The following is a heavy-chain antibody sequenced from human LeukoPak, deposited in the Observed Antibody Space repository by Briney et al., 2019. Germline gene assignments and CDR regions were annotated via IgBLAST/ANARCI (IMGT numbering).Heavy chain of an antibody. D-gene: IGHD1-1*01. CDR1: GYSISSGYY. V-gene: IGHV4-38-2*01. CDR2: IYYSGST. Sequence: SETLSLTCAVSGYSISSGYYWGWIRQPPGKGLEWSGSIYYSGSTYYNPSLKSRVTISVDTSKNQFSLKLSSVTAADTAVYYCARHKLALDYWGQGTLVTVSS. J-gene: IGHJ4*02. CDR3: ARHKLALDY.